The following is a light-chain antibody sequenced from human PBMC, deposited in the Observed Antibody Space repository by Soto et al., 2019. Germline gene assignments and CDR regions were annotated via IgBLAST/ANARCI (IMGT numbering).Light chain of an antibody. V-gene: IGKV3-20*01. CDR2: GVS. CDR1: QSVSSSY. CDR3: QQYGSSPWT. J-gene: IGKJ1*01. Sequence: EIVLTQSPGTLSLSPGERATLSCRASQSVSSSYLAWYQQKPGQAPRPLIYGVSSRAIGIPDRFSGSGSGTDFTLTISRLEPEDFVVYYCQQYGSSPWTFGQGTKVEIK.